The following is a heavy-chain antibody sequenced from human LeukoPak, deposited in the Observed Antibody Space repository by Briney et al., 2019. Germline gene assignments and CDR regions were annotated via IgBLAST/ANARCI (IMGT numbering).Heavy chain of an antibody. J-gene: IGHJ4*02. V-gene: IGHV3-30*18. CDR1: GFTFSSYG. CDR3: AKGYDSSGYYQH. Sequence: GGSLRLACAASGFTFSSYGMHWVRQAPGKGLEWVAVISYDGSNKYYADSVKGRFTISRDNSKNTLYLQMNGLRAEDTAVYYCAKGYDSSGYYQHWGQGTLVTVSS. D-gene: IGHD3-22*01. CDR2: ISYDGSNK.